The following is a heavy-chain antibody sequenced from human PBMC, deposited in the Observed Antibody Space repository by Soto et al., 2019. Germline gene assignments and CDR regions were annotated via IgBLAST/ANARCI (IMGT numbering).Heavy chain of an antibody. J-gene: IGHJ5*02. D-gene: IGHD5-12*01. Sequence: QVHLVQCGVEVKTPGASVKVSCQASGYTFFTYDISWVRQAPGRGREWMGWISTYSGDTKYAKKFQGRVAMTTDTSTTTAYLELRRLISDDRAECYCARDHGPTKSESWFDPWGQGTLVSVSS. CDR2: ISTYSGDT. CDR1: GYTFFTYD. CDR3: ARDHGPTKSESWFDP. V-gene: IGHV1-18*01.